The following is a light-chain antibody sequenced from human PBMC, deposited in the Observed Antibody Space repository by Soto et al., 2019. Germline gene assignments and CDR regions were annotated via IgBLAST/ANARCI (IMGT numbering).Light chain of an antibody. CDR3: AAWDGSLDVVL. CDR1: TSNIGTNT. CDR2: NTN. Sequence: QSVLTQPPSASGTPGQRVTIYCSGSTSNIGTNTVNWYQQFPGSAPQLLLYNTNQRPSGVPGRFSGSKSGTSASLAISGLQSEDEADYYCAAWDGSLDVVLFGGGTKLTVL. V-gene: IGLV1-44*01. J-gene: IGLJ2*01.